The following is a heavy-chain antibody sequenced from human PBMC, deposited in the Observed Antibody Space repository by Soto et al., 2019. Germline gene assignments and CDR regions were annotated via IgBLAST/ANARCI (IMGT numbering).Heavy chain of an antibody. CDR3: ARVRYDVY. D-gene: IGHD3-3*01. CDR1: GLTVSTNY. J-gene: IGHJ4*02. CDR2: IYSDGRT. Sequence: PGGSLRLSCAASGLTVSTNYMSWVRQAPGKGLEWVSVIYSDGRTYHADSVKGRFTISRDNFENTLYLRMNSLRAEDTAVYYCARVRYDVYWGQGTLVTVSS. V-gene: IGHV3-66*01.